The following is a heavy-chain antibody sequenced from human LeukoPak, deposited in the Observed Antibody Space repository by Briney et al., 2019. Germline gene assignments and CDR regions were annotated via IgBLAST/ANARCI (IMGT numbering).Heavy chain of an antibody. V-gene: IGHV1-2*02. J-gene: IGHJ6*03. CDR2: INPNSGDT. Sequence: ASVKVSCKASGYIFTGYYVHWVRQAPGQGLEWMGWINPNSGDTNYAQEFQGGVTMTRDTSISTAYLELRRLRSDDTAVYYCARSPEWELRRNYYFYMDVWGTGTTVTVSS. CDR1: GYIFTGYY. D-gene: IGHD1-26*01. CDR3: ARSPEWELRRNYYFYMDV.